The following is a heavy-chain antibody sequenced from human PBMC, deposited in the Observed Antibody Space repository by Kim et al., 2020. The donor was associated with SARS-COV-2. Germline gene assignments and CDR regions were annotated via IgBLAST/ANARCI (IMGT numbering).Heavy chain of an antibody. J-gene: IGHJ4*02. CDR1: GFTFNTYT. Sequence: GGSLRLSCAASGFTFNTYTMDWVRQAPGKGLEWVSSITVSGTHIYYADSVKGRFTISRDNARNSLYLQMNSLRADDTAVYYCARGWFGQVGDYWGQGTRV. V-gene: IGHV3-21*01. CDR2: ITVSGTHI. D-gene: IGHD3-10*01. CDR3: ARGWFGQVGDY.